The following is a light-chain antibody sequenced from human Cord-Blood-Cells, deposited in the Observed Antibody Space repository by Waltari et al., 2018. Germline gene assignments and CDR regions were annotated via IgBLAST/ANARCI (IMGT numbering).Light chain of an antibody. J-gene: IGLJ3*02. CDR1: SSNIGAGYD. CDR3: QSYGSSLSAYWV. Sequence: QSVLTQPPSVSGAPGQRVTISCTGSSSNIGAGYDVHWYQQLPGTAPKLLIYGNSNRPSGVPDRFSGSKSGTSASLAITGLQAEDEADYYCQSYGSSLSAYWVFGGGTKLTVL. CDR2: GNS. V-gene: IGLV1-40*01.